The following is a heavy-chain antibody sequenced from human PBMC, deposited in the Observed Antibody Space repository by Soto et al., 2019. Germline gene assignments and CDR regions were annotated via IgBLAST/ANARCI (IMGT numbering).Heavy chain of an antibody. D-gene: IGHD6-6*01. J-gene: IGHJ4*02. CDR2: SSGGSGCT. Sequence: EVQLLESGGDLVQPGGSLRLSCVASGFTFLNYALTWVRQAPGKGLEWVSTSSGGSGCTYYADSVKGRFTISRDKSKNTLYLQMNGLRAEDTAVYYCTKSPGSSSGYWGQGTLVTVSS. CDR1: GFTFLNYA. CDR3: TKSPGSSSGY. V-gene: IGHV3-23*01.